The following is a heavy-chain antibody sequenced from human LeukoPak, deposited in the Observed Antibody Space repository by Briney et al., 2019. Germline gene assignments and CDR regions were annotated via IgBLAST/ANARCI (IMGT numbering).Heavy chain of an antibody. Sequence: SETLSLTCAVYGGSFSGYYWSWIRQPPGKGLEWIGEINHSGSTNYNPSLKSRVTISVDTSKNQFSLKLSSVTAADTAVYYCARGGLYDFWSGYYDWYYFDYWGQGTLVTVSS. CDR1: GGSFSGYY. V-gene: IGHV4-34*01. CDR3: ARGGLYDFWSGYYDWYYFDY. J-gene: IGHJ4*02. D-gene: IGHD3-3*01. CDR2: INHSGST.